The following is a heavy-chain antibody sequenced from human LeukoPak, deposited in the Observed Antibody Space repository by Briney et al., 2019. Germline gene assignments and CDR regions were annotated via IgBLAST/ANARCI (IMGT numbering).Heavy chain of an antibody. CDR1: GFTVSSNY. J-gene: IGHJ4*02. CDR3: ARVGYYGSGSYYSQFNDY. Sequence: GGSLRLSCAASGFTVSSNYMSWVRQAPGKGLEWVSVIYSGGSTYYADSVKGRFTISRDNSKNTLCLQMNSLRAEDTAVYYCARVGYYGSGSYYSQFNDYWGQGILVTVSS. V-gene: IGHV3-53*01. CDR2: IYSGGST. D-gene: IGHD3-10*01.